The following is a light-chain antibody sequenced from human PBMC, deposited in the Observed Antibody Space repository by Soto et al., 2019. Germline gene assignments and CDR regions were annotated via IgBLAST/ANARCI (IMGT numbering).Light chain of an antibody. Sequence: QSVLTQPPSVSVAPGQTVTISCSGSSSNIGNNYVSWYQQLPGTAPKLLIYENYKRPSVIPNRFSGAKSATSATLVITGLQTGDEADYYCGTWDSSLSAYVFGPGTKLTVL. CDR2: ENY. J-gene: IGLJ1*01. CDR3: GTWDSSLSAYV. V-gene: IGLV1-51*02. CDR1: SSNIGNNY.